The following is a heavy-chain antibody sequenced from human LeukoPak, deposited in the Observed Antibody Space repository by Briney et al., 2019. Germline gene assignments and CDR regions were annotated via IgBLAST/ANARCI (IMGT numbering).Heavy chain of an antibody. D-gene: IGHD2-21*01. CDR3: ARGLAHGGIANWFDP. Sequence: KASETLSLTCSVPGGSLNSFSHYWAWIRQPPGKGLEWIGCIFSSGSTYYTPSLQSRVTFSLDKSNNHFALKLTSLTAADTAVYYCARGLAHGGIANWFDPWGQGTLVTVSS. V-gene: IGHV4-39*06. CDR1: GGSLNSFSHY. J-gene: IGHJ5*02. CDR2: IFSSGST.